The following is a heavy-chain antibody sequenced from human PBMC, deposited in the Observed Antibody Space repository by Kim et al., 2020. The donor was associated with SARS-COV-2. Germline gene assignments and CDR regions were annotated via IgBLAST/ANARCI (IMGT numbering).Heavy chain of an antibody. CDR2: IWYDGSNK. V-gene: IGHV3-33*01. D-gene: IGHD3-10*01. Sequence: GGSLRLSCAASGFTFSSYGMHWVRQAPGKGLEWVAVIWYDGSNKYYAASVKGRFTISRDNSKNTLYLQMNSLRAEDTAVYYCARDALSYGSVFDYSGQGTLVTVSS. CDR1: GFTFSSYG. CDR3: ARDALSYGSVFDY. J-gene: IGHJ4*02.